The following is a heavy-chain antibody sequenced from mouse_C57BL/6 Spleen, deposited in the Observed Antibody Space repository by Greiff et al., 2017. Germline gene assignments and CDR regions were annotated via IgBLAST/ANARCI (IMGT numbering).Heavy chain of an antibody. CDR3: ARSRDYDTMDY. CDR1: GYTFTSYW. J-gene: IGHJ4*01. Sequence: QVQLQQPGAELVRPGSSVKLSCKASGYTFTSYWMDWVKQRPGQGLEWIGNLYPSDSETHYNQKFKDKATLTVDKSSSTAYMQLSSLTSEDSAVYYCARSRDYDTMDYWGQGTSVTVSA. CDR2: LYPSDSET. V-gene: IGHV1-61*01.